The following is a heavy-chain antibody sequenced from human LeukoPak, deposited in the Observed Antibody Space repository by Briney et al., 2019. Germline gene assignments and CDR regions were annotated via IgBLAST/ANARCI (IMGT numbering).Heavy chain of an antibody. V-gene: IGHV1-2*06. D-gene: IGHD3-10*01. Sequence: ASVKVSCKASAYSFSDYALHWVRQAPGQGLEWMGRINSNSGGTSYAQNFQGRVTMSRDTSISTAYMEVSGLTSDDTAMYYCARGGSGSGYLYYFDSWGQGTLVSVSS. CDR2: INSNSGGT. CDR1: AYSFSDYA. CDR3: ARGGSGSGYLYYFDS. J-gene: IGHJ4*02.